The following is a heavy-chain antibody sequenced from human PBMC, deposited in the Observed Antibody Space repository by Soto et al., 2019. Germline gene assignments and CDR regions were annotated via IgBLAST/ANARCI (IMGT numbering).Heavy chain of an antibody. CDR3: RRDFDY. D-gene: IGHD6-6*01. V-gene: IGHV4-61*02. CDR2: LSTSGST. CDR1: GGSISSSSYY. J-gene: IGHJ4*02. Sequence: SETLSLTCTVSGGSISSSSYYWSWIRQPARKGLEWIGRLSTSGSTNYNPSLKSRVTMSVDTSKNQFSLMLNSVTAADTAVYYCRRDFDYWGQGTLVTVSS.